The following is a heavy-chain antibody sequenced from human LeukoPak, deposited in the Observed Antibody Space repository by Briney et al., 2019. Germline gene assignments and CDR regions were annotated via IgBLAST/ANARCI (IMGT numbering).Heavy chain of an antibody. J-gene: IGHJ6*02. CDR3: ASTLGGTANYYYYGMDV. D-gene: IGHD3-10*01. CDR1: GFTFDDYA. Sequence: GGSLRLSCAASGFTFDDYAMHWVRQAPGKGLEWVSGISWNSGSIGYADSVKGRFTISRDNAKNTLYLQMNSLRAEDTAVYYCASTLGGTANYYYYGMDVWGQGTTVTVSS. V-gene: IGHV3-9*01. CDR2: ISWNSGSI.